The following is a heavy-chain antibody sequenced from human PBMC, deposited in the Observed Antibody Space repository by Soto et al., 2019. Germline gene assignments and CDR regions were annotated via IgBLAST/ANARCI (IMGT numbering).Heavy chain of an antibody. CDR2: MNPNSGNT. CDR1: GYTFTSYD. D-gene: IGHD2-2*01. Sequence: QVQLVQSGAEVKKPGASVKVSCKASGYTFTSYDINWVRQATGQGLEWMGWMNPNSGNTGYEQKFQGRVTMNRNTSISTSYMEMNSLRSEDTAVYYCARVRYCSSTSCYPDYYYYMDVWGKGTTVTVSS. V-gene: IGHV1-8*01. CDR3: ARVRYCSSTSCYPDYYYYMDV. J-gene: IGHJ6*03.